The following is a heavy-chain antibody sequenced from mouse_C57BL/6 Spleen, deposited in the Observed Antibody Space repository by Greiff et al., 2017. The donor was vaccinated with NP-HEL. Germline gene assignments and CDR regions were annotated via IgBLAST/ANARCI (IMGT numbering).Heavy chain of an antibody. CDR2: INPSTGGT. D-gene: IGHD1-1*01. CDR1: GYSFTGYY. CDR3: ARDYYGSSSWFAY. J-gene: IGHJ3*01. V-gene: IGHV1-42*01. Sequence: VQLQQSGPELVKPGASVKISCKASGYSFTGYYMNWVKQSPEKSLEWIGEINPSTGGTTYNQKLKAKATLTVDKSSSTAYMQLKSLTSEDSAVYYCARDYYGSSSWFAYWGQGTLVTVSA.